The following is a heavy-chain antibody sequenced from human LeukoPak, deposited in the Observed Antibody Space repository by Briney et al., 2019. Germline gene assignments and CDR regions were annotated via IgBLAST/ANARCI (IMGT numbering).Heavy chain of an antibody. Sequence: SVKVSRKASGGTFSRYAISWLRQAPGQGLEWMGGIIPLFGTANYAQKFQGRVTITTDESTSTAYMELSSLRSEDTAVYYCARGFHYDTSGYYYFYWGQGTRVTVSS. V-gene: IGHV1-69*05. CDR1: GGTFSRYA. J-gene: IGHJ4*02. CDR2: IIPLFGTA. D-gene: IGHD3-22*01. CDR3: ARGFHYDTSGYYYFY.